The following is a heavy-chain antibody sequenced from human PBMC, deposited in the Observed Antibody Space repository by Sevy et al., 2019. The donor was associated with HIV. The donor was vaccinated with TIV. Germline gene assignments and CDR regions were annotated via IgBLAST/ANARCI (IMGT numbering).Heavy chain of an antibody. CDR3: ARPDLSGWYFDF. J-gene: IGHJ4*01. D-gene: IGHD6-19*01. V-gene: IGHV3-48*01. CDR1: GFTFSSYS. CDR2: ISSSSDSSGTL. Sequence: GGSLRLTCVASGFTFSSYSMNWVRRAPGKGLEWVSYISSSSDSSGTLYYADSVKGRFSISRDNAKNSVHLQMTSLRVEDTAVYYCARPDLSGWYFDFWVHGTLVTVSS.